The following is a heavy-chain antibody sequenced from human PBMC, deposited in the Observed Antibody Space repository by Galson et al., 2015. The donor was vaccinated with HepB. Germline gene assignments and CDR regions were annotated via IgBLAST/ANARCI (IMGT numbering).Heavy chain of an antibody. D-gene: IGHD4-23*01. CDR2: ISSSSSYI. Sequence: SLRLSCAASGFTFSSYSMNWVRQAPGKGLEWVSSISSSSSYIYYADSVKGRFTISRDNAKNSLYLQMNSLRAEDTAVYYCARDSGGGFFYGGKGWYYYGMDVWGQGTTVTVSS. V-gene: IGHV3-21*01. CDR3: ARDSGGGFFYGGKGWYYYGMDV. J-gene: IGHJ6*02. CDR1: GFTFSSYS.